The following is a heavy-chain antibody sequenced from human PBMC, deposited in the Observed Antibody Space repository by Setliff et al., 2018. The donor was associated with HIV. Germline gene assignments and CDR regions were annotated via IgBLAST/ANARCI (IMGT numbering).Heavy chain of an antibody. Sequence: ASVKVSCKASGYNFTSHDINWVRQAPGQGLEWMGWMNPKSGNTGYARKFQGRVTMTRKTSISTAYMELRSLRSDDTAVYYCARGYCSSTSCYCIYYFDNWGQGTPVTVSS. CDR3: ARGYCSSTSCYCIYYFDN. CDR2: MNPKSGNT. D-gene: IGHD2-2*01. J-gene: IGHJ4*02. V-gene: IGHV1-8*01. CDR1: GYNFTSHD.